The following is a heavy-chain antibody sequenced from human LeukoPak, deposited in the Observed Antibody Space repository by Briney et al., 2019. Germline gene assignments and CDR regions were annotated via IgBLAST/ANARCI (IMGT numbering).Heavy chain of an antibody. J-gene: IGHJ4*02. CDR3: ASPEWYSGSYWAY. Sequence: PGGFLRLSCTASGFTFGDYAMSWVRQAPGKGLEWVSAISGSGGSTYYADSVKGRFTISRDNSKNTLYLQMNSLRAEDTAVYYCASPEWYSGSYWAYWGQGTLVTVSS. D-gene: IGHD1-26*01. CDR2: ISGSGGST. V-gene: IGHV3-23*01. CDR1: GFTFGDYA.